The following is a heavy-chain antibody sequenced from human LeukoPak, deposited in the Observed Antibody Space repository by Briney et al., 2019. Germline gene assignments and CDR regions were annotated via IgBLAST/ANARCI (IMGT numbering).Heavy chain of an antibody. CDR3: ASPAPYYYGSGSFYGMDV. V-gene: IGHV3-53*01. CDR1: GFTVSSNY. CDR2: IYSGGST. J-gene: IGHJ6*02. D-gene: IGHD3-10*01. Sequence: GGSLRLSCAASGFTVSSNYMSWVRQAPGKGLEWVSVIYSGGSTYYADSVKGRFTISRDNSKNTLYLQMNSLRAEDTAVYYCASPAPYYYGSGSFYGMDVWGQGTLVTVSS.